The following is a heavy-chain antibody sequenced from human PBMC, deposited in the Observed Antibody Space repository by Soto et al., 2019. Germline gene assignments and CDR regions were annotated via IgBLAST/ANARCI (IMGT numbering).Heavy chain of an antibody. D-gene: IGHD3-10*01. J-gene: IGHJ6*02. CDR1: GGSISSYY. CDR2: IYYSGST. Sequence: PSETLSLTCTVSGGSISSYYWSWIRQPPGKGLEWIGYIYYSGSTNYNPSLKSRVTISVDTSKNQFSLKLSSVTAADTAVYYCASKRGNGMDVWGQVTTVTVSS. CDR3: ASKRGNGMDV. V-gene: IGHV4-59*01.